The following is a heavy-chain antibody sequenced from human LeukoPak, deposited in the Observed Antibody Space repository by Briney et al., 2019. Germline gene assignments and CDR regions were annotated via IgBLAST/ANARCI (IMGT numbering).Heavy chain of an antibody. J-gene: IGHJ6*03. D-gene: IGHD2-15*01. Sequence: GASVKVSCKASDYTFTSYGISWVRQAPGQGLEWMGWISAYNGNTNYAQKLRGRVTMTTDTSTSTAYMELRSLRSDDTAVYYCARESGGYCSGGSCYDYYYYYCMDVWGKGTTVTVSS. CDR1: DYTFTSYG. V-gene: IGHV1-18*01. CDR2: ISAYNGNT. CDR3: ARESGGYCSGGSCYDYYYYYCMDV.